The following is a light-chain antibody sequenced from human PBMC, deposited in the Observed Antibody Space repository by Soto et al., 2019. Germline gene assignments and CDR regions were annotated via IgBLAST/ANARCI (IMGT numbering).Light chain of an antibody. Sequence: EIELTQSPGTLSLSPGERATLSCRASQRVSSNYLAWYLQRPGQAPRLLIYGASSRATGIPDRFSGSGSGKDFTLTISRLEPEDFAVYYCQQYGNSPQTFGQGTKVDIK. J-gene: IGKJ1*01. V-gene: IGKV3-20*01. CDR3: QQYGNSPQT. CDR2: GAS. CDR1: QRVSSNY.